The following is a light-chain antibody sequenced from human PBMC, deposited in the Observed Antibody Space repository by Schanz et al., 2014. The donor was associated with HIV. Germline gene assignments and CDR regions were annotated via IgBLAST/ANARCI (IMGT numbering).Light chain of an antibody. CDR3: GTWDSDLSSGSVI. V-gene: IGLV1-51*01. J-gene: IGLJ2*01. CDR2: DYH. Sequence: QSVLTQPPSVSAAPGQRVTISCSGSALNIGHSSVSWYQQFPGTAPNLLIYDYHERPSEIRDRFSGSKSGQSATLAIIGLQAGDEADYYCGTWDSDLSSGSVIFGGGTKLTVL. CDR1: ALNIGHSS.